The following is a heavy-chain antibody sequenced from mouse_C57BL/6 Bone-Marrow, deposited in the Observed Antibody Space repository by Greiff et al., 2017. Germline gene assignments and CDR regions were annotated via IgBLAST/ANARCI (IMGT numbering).Heavy chain of an antibody. V-gene: IGHV5-12*01. Sequence: EVKLVESGGGLVQPGGSLKLSCAASGFTFSDYYMYWVRQTPEKRLEWVAYISTGGGSTYYPDTVKGRFTISRDNAKNTLYLQMSRLKSEDTAMYYCARDSYYYGSAWFAYWGQGTLVTVSA. J-gene: IGHJ3*01. CDR1: GFTFSDYY. CDR2: ISTGGGST. CDR3: ARDSYYYGSAWFAY. D-gene: IGHD1-1*01.